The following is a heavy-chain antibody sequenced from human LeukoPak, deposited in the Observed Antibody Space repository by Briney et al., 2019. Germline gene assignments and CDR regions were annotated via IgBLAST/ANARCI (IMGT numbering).Heavy chain of an antibody. CDR3: ARQITTVVENWFDP. CDR2: IYYSGST. J-gene: IGHJ5*02. D-gene: IGHD4-23*01. V-gene: IGHV4-31*03. CDR1: GGSISSGGYY. Sequence: SETLSLTCTVSGGSISSGGYYWSWIRQHPGKGLEWIGYIYYSGSTYYNPSLKSRVTISVDTSKNQFSLKLSSVTAADTAVYYCARQITTVVENWFDPWGQGTLVTVSS.